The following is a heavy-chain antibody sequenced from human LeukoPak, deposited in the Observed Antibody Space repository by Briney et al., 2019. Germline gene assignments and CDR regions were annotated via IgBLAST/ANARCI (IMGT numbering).Heavy chain of an antibody. J-gene: IGHJ6*03. D-gene: IGHD6-19*01. CDR2: IYYSGST. Sequence: SSETLSLTCTVSGGSISSYYWSWIRQPPGKGLEWIGYIYYSGSTNYNPSLKSQVTISVDTSKSQFSLKLSSVTAADTAVYYCARLASVAGASLGYMDVWGKGTTVTVSS. V-gene: IGHV4-59*01. CDR1: GGSISSYY. CDR3: ARLASVAGASLGYMDV.